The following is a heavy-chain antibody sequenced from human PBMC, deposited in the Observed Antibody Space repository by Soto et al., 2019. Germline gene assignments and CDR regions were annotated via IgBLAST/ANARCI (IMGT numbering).Heavy chain of an antibody. Sequence: PGGSLRLSCAASGFNFNSYEKNWVRQAPGKGLEWVSYISGSGTTTYYADSVKGRFTISRDNADNSLFLQMNSLRAEDTAIYFCARARDKERWVSAFDCWGQGSLVTVSS. CDR1: GFNFNSYE. CDR3: ARARDKERWVSAFDC. J-gene: IGHJ4*02. D-gene: IGHD4-17*01. CDR2: ISGSGTTT. V-gene: IGHV3-48*03.